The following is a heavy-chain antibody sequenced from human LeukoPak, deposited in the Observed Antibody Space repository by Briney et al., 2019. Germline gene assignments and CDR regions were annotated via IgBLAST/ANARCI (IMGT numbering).Heavy chain of an antibody. CDR2: IFPSGGEI. Sequence: GGTLRLSCAASGFRFSTFAMIWVRQPPGKGLEWLSSIFPSGGEIHYADSVRGRFTISRDNSKRTLSLQMNSLRAEDTAIYYCATYRQVLLPFESWGQGTLVTVSS. CDR1: GFRFSTFA. D-gene: IGHD2-8*02. J-gene: IGHJ4*02. V-gene: IGHV3-23*01. CDR3: ATYRQVLLPFES.